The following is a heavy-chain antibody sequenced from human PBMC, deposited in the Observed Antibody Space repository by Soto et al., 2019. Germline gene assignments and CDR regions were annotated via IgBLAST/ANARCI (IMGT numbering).Heavy chain of an antibody. D-gene: IGHD6-19*01. CDR1: GGSISSYY. V-gene: IGHV4-59*01. J-gene: IGHJ6*02. CDR3: ARGKIAVAGGMDV. CDR2: IYYSGST. Sequence: SETLSLTCTVSGGSISSYYWSWIRQPPGKGLEWIGYIYYSGSTNYNPSLKSRVTISVDTSKNQFSLKLSSVTAADTAVYYCARGKIAVAGGMDVWGQGTTVTVSS.